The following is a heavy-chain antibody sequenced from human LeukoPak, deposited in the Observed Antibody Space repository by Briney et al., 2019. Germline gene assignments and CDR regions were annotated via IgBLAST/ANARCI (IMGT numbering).Heavy chain of an antibody. D-gene: IGHD2-15*01. CDR3: AKSGDGSYYSRADC. Sequence: GGSLRLSCAASGFTFSTYGMSWVRQAPGKGLEWVSTIGGSASGTFYADSVKGRFTISRDNSKNTLYLQMNSLRAEDTAVYYCAKSGDGSYYSRADCWGQGTLVTVSS. V-gene: IGHV3-23*01. J-gene: IGHJ4*02. CDR2: IGGSASGT. CDR1: GFTFSTYG.